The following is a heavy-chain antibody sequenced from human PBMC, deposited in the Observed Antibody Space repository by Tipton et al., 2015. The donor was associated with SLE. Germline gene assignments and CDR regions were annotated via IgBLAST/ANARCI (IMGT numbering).Heavy chain of an antibody. Sequence: GSLRLSCEVSGFSLSIAWMSWVRQASGKGLEWVGRIKRKSDGGTTDYAAPVKDRFIISRDDSKNTLYLQLNSLRTEDTALYYCAFSDGVYYFDHWGQGTPVTVSS. J-gene: IGHJ4*02. CDR1: GFSLSIAW. D-gene: IGHD3-10*01. CDR3: AFSDGVYYFDH. CDR2: IKRKSDGGTT. V-gene: IGHV3-15*01.